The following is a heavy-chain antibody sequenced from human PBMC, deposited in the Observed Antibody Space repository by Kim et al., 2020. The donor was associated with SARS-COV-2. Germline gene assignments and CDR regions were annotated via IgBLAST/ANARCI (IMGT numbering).Heavy chain of an antibody. Sequence: GGPLRLSCAASGFTFSSYGMHWVRQAPGKGLEWVAVIWYDGSNKYYADSVKGRFTISRDNSKNTLYLQMNSLRAEDTAVYYCAKDTILGGSRILTGYWTGYYGMDVWGQGTTVTVSS. V-gene: IGHV3-33*06. D-gene: IGHD3-9*01. CDR1: GFTFSSYG. CDR3: AKDTILGGSRILTGYWTGYYGMDV. CDR2: IWYDGSNK. J-gene: IGHJ6*02.